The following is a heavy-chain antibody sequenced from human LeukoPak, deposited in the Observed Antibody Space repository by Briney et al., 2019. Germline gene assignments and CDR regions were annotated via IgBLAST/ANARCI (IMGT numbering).Heavy chain of an antibody. V-gene: IGHV3-23*01. D-gene: IGHD6-19*01. Sequence: GGSLRPSCAASGFTFSTYAMTWVRQAPGKGLEWVSAINDGGGYTYYADSVKGRFTISRDNSKNTLYLQMDSLRAEDTAVYYCARALAGRFDYWGQGTLVTVSS. CDR2: INDGGGYT. J-gene: IGHJ4*02. CDR3: ARALAGRFDY. CDR1: GFTFSTYA.